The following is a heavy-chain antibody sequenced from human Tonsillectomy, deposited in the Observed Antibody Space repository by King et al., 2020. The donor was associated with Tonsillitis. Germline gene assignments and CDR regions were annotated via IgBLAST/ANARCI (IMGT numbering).Heavy chain of an antibody. CDR2: IVTAGDT. CDR3: ARGITMVRGIIITGAFDI. D-gene: IGHD3-10*01. V-gene: IGHV3-13*01. CDR1: GFTFSSYD. J-gene: IGHJ3*02. Sequence: VQLVESGGGLVQPGGSLRLSCAASGFTFSSYDMHWVRQATGKGLEWVSAIVTAGDTYYPGSVKGRFTILRENAKNSLYLQMNSLRVGDTAVYYCARGITMVRGIIITGAFDIWGQGTMVTVSS.